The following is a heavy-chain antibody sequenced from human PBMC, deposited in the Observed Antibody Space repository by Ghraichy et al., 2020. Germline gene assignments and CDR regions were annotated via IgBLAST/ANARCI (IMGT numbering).Heavy chain of an antibody. V-gene: IGHV3-23*01. D-gene: IGHD3-10*01. CDR1: GFTFSSYA. CDR3: AKHPAVGSYYYMDV. Sequence: LSLTCAASGFTFSSYAMSWVRQAPGQGLEWVSALSGSGVSTYYAASVKGRFTISRDNAKNTLFLQMSSLRAEETAIYYCAKHPAVGSYYYMDVWGKGTTVTVSS. CDR2: LSGSGVST. J-gene: IGHJ6*03.